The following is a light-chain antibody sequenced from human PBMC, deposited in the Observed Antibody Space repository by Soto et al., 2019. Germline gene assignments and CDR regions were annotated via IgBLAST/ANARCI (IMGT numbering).Light chain of an antibody. CDR3: QSYDGSLSGPVV. CDR2: DNN. V-gene: IGLV1-40*01. J-gene: IGLJ2*01. CDR1: RSNIGAGFD. Sequence: QAVVTQPPSVSGAPGQRVTISCTGTRSNIGAGFDVHWYQQLPGTAPKLLIYDNNNQPSGVPDRFSGSKSGTSASLAITGLQAEDEADYYCQSYDGSLSGPVVFGGGTKVTVL.